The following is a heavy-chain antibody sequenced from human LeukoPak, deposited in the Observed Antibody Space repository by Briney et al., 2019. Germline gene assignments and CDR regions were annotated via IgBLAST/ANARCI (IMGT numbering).Heavy chain of an antibody. Sequence: ASVKVSCKASGYTFTGYYMHWVRQAPGQGLEWMGWINPNSGGTNYAQKFQGRVTMTRDTSISTAYMELSRLRSDDTAVYYCARDDTYSGSYQYPWGQGTRVTVSS. J-gene: IGHJ5*02. CDR1: GYTFTGYY. CDR2: INPNSGGT. V-gene: IGHV1-2*02. D-gene: IGHD1-26*01. CDR3: ARDDTYSGSYQYP.